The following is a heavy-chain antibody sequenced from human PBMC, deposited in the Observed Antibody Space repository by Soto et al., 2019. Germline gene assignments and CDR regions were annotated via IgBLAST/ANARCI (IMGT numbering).Heavy chain of an antibody. J-gene: IGHJ4*02. Sequence: PSETLSLTCTVSGGSISSGDYYWSWIRQPPGKGLEWIGYIYYSGSTYYNPSLKSRVTISVDTSKNQFSLKLSSVTAADTAVYYCARGRVLRYFDSWGQGTLVTVSS. CDR2: IYYSGST. CDR3: ARGRVLRYFDS. D-gene: IGHD3-9*01. CDR1: GGSISSGDYY. V-gene: IGHV4-30-4*01.